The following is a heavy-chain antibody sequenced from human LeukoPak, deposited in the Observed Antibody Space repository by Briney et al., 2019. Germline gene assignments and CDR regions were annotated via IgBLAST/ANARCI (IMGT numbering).Heavy chain of an antibody. J-gene: IGHJ3*02. V-gene: IGHV3-21*01. D-gene: IGHD3-22*01. CDR3: ARDHTITYYYDSSGSDAFDI. CDR2: ISSSSSYI. Sequence: GGSLRLSCAASGFTFSSYSMNWVRQAPGKGLEWVSSISSSSSYIYYADSVKGRFTISRDNAKNSLYLHMNSLRAEDTAVYYCARDHTITYYYDSSGSDAFDIWGQGTMVTVSS. CDR1: GFTFSSYS.